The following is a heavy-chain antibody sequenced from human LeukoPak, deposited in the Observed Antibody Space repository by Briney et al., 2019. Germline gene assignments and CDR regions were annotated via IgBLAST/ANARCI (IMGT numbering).Heavy chain of an antibody. CDR3: ARVVPAAIGYYQH. V-gene: IGHV4-39*01. CDR1: GGSISSSSYY. D-gene: IGHD2-2*02. J-gene: IGHJ1*01. Sequence: SETLSLTCTVSGGSISSSSYYWGWIRQPPGKGLEWIGSIYYSGNTYYNPSLKSRVTISVDTSKNQFSLKLGSVTAADTAVYYCARVVPAAIGYYQHWGQGTLVTVSS. CDR2: IYYSGNT.